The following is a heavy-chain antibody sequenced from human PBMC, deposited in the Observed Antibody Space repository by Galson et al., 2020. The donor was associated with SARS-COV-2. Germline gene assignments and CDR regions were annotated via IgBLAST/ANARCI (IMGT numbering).Heavy chain of an antibody. CDR2: IWYNGNNK. Sequence: GGSLRLSCAASGLTFSNYGMYWVRQAPGKGLEWVSLIWYNGNNKYYADSVKGRFTISRDSSKNTLYLQMNSLRAEDTAVYYCARLGDRYDSSGNLLTRIDAFDIWGQGTMVIVSS. D-gene: IGHD3-22*01. V-gene: IGHV3-33*01. CDR3: ARLGDRYDSSGNLLTRIDAFDI. J-gene: IGHJ3*02. CDR1: GLTFSNYG.